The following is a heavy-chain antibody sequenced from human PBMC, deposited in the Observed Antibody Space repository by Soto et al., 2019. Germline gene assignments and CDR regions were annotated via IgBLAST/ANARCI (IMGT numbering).Heavy chain of an antibody. CDR2: IGTAGDT. J-gene: IGHJ5*02. CDR1: GFTFSSYD. D-gene: IGHD3-3*01. V-gene: IGHV3-13*01. CDR3: ARGSHSTYYDFWSGYYTYNWFDP. Sequence: EVQLVESGGGLVQPGGSLRLSCAASGFTFSSYDMHWVRQATGKGLEWVSAIGTAGDTYYPGSVKGRFTISRENAKNSLYLQMNSLRAGDTAVYYCARGSHSTYYDFWSGYYTYNWFDPWGQGTLVTVSS.